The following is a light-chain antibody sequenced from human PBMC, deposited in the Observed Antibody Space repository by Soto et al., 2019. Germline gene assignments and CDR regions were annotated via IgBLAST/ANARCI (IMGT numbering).Light chain of an antibody. Sequence: DIQMTQSPSSLSASVGDRVTITCRASQSISSYLNWYQQKPGKAPKFLIYAASSLQSGVPSRFSVSESGTDFTLTISSLQPEDFATYYCQQSFRTPYTFGQGTKLEIK. CDR3: QQSFRTPYT. J-gene: IGKJ2*01. CDR1: QSISSY. CDR2: AAS. V-gene: IGKV1-39*01.